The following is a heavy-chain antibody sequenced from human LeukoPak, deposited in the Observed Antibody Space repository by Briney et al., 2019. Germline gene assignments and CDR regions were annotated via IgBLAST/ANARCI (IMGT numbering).Heavy chain of an antibody. Sequence: PSETLSLTCAVYGGSFSGYYWSWIRQPPGKGLEWIGEINHSGSTNYNPSLKSRVTISVDTSKNQFSLKLSSVTAADTAVYYCARGLNPPCSGGSCYSRGAFDIWGQGTMVTVSS. D-gene: IGHD2-15*01. V-gene: IGHV4-34*01. CDR1: GGSFSGYY. CDR3: ARGLNPPCSGGSCYSRGAFDI. CDR2: INHSGST. J-gene: IGHJ3*02.